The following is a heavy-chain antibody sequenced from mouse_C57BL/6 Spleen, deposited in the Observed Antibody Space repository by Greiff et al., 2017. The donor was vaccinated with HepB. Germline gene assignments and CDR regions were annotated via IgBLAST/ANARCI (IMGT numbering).Heavy chain of an antibody. Sequence: QVQLQQPGAELVKPGASVKLSCKASGYTFTSYWMHWVKQRPGRGLEWIGRIDPNSGGTKYNEKFKSKATLTVDKPSSTAYMQLSSLTSEDSAVYYCSRSGTAQATDYYAMDYWGQGTSVTVSS. D-gene: IGHD3-2*02. CDR3: SRSGTAQATDYYAMDY. J-gene: IGHJ4*01. CDR2: IDPNSGGT. CDR1: GYTFTSYW. V-gene: IGHV1-72*01.